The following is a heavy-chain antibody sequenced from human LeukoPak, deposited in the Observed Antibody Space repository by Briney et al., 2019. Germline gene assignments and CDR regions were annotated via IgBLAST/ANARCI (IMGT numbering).Heavy chain of an antibody. Sequence: PGGSLRLSCAASGFTFSSYWMSWVRQAPGKGLEWVANIKQDGSEKYYVDSVKGRFTISRDNAKNSLYLQMNSLRAEDTAVYYCARGGTPRTYCTNGVCPYYFDYWGQGTLVTVSS. CDR1: GFTFSSYW. CDR3: ARGGTPRTYCTNGVCPYYFDY. V-gene: IGHV3-7*01. CDR2: IKQDGSEK. J-gene: IGHJ4*02. D-gene: IGHD2-8*01.